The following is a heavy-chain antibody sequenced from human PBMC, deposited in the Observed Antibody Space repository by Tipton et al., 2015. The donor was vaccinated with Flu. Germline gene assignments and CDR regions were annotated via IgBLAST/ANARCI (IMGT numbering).Heavy chain of an antibody. J-gene: IGHJ6*02. CDR3: ARGMNSGLVDV. V-gene: IGHV3-64*02. D-gene: IGHD2/OR15-2a*01. Sequence: SLRLSCATSGFTFSDYAIHWVRQAPGKGLEYVSVISTNGDNTYYADSVKGRFTISRDNSKNTLYLQMGSLRADDMAMYYCARGMNSGLVDVWGQGTTVTVSS. CDR2: ISTNGDNT. CDR1: GFTFSDYA.